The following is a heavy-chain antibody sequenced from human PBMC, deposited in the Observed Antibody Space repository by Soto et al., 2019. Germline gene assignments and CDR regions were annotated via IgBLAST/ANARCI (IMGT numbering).Heavy chain of an antibody. CDR1: GFVVSDDG. J-gene: IGHJ6*04. Sequence: GGSQRLSAAGSGFVVSDDGMHWVRQAPGTSLEWVALITNDGNNEYYRESVKGRFSISRGRSTNTVDLLMNSLRPEDTGVYYCAKEGPGGGRHFYYAMDVWGKGITVTVSS. D-gene: IGHD1-26*01. CDR2: ITNDGNNE. CDR3: AKEGPGGGRHFYYAMDV. V-gene: IGHV3-30*02.